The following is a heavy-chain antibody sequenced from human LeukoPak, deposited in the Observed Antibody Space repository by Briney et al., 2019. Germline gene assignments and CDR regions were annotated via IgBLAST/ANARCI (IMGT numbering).Heavy chain of an antibody. V-gene: IGHV1-2*02. CDR1: GYTFTGYY. Sequence: ASVKVSCKASGYTFTGYYMHWVRQAPGQGLKWMGWINPNSGGTNYAQKFQGRVTMTRDTSISTAYMELSRLRSDDTAVYYCARDLQPLGYYYYMDVWGKGTTATVSS. CDR2: INPNSGGT. D-gene: IGHD6-13*01. CDR3: ARDLQPLGYYYYMDV. J-gene: IGHJ6*03.